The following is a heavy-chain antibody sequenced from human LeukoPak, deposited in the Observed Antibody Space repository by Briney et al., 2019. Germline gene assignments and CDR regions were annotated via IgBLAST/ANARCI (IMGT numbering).Heavy chain of an antibody. Sequence: GGSLRLSCAASRFTFSAYAMYWVRQAPGKGLEWVSCIEASDVNTYYADSVKGRYTISRDNSKNTLYLQMSSLRAEDTAVYYCAKGSGSGWYGWFDPWGQGTLVTVSS. CDR1: RFTFSAYA. CDR2: IEASDVNT. V-gene: IGHV3-23*01. CDR3: AKGSGSGWYGWFDP. D-gene: IGHD6-19*01. J-gene: IGHJ5*02.